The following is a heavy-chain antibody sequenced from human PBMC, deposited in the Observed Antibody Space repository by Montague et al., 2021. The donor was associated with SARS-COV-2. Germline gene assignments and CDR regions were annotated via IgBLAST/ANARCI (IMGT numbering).Heavy chain of an antibody. CDR1: GGSISSSSYY. D-gene: IGHD2-8*01. Sequence: SETLSLTCTVSGGSISSSSYYWGWIRQPPGKGLEWIGSIYYSGSTYYNPSLKSRVTISVDTSKNQFSLKLSSVTAADTAVYYCARHSQGVYVRVVYSMRGWFDPWGQGTLVTVSS. CDR2: IYYSGST. V-gene: IGHV4-39*01. CDR3: ARHSQGVYVRVVYSMRGWFDP. J-gene: IGHJ5*02.